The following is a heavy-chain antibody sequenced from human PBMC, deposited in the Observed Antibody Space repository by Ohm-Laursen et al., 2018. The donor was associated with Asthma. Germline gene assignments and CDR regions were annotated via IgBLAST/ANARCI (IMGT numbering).Heavy chain of an antibody. CDR1: GFTFSSYW. Sequence: SLRLSCAASGFTFSSYWMHWVRQAPGKGLVWVSHIKSDGTSTNYADSVKGRFTISRDNSKNTLYLQMNSLRAEDTAVYYCAKDEYCSGGSCYGIDYWGQGTLVTVSS. CDR3: AKDEYCSGGSCYGIDY. J-gene: IGHJ4*02. V-gene: IGHV3-74*01. CDR2: IKSDGTST. D-gene: IGHD2-15*01.